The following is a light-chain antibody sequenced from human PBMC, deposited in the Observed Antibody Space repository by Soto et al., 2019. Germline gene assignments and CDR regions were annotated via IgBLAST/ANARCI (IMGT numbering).Light chain of an antibody. CDR3: QKYYSAPET. Sequence: DIQMTQSPSSLSASVGDRVTITCRASQGIGNYLAWYQQKPGKVAKNLIYDASTVQSGVPSGFSGGGSGTDFTLTISRLQPEDVATYYCQKYYSAPETFGQGTKVEIK. V-gene: IGKV1-27*01. J-gene: IGKJ1*01. CDR2: DAS. CDR1: QGIGNY.